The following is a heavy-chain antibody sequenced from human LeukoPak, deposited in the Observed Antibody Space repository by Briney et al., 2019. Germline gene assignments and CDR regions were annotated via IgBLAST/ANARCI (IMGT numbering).Heavy chain of an antibody. CDR1: GGSFSGYY. Sequence: PSETLSLTCAVYGGSFSGYYWSWIRQPPGKGLEWIGEINHSGSTNYNPSLKSRVTISVGTSKNQFSLKLSSVTAADTAVYYCARGPGDYSTQLVDYWGQGTLVTVSS. CDR2: INHSGST. J-gene: IGHJ4*02. D-gene: IGHD2-21*01. CDR3: ARGPGDYSTQLVDY. V-gene: IGHV4-34*01.